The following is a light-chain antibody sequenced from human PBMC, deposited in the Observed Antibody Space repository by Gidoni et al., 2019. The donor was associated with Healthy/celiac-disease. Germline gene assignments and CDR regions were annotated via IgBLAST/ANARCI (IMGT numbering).Light chain of an antibody. CDR2: GAS. Sequence: IVMTQSPATLSVSPGERATISCRASQSVSSNLAWYQQKPGQAPRLLSYGASTRATGIPARFSGSGSGTEFTRTISSLQSEDFAVYYCQQYNNWPPGFGGGTKVEIK. CDR3: QQYNNWPPG. CDR1: QSVSSN. J-gene: IGKJ4*02. V-gene: IGKV3-15*01.